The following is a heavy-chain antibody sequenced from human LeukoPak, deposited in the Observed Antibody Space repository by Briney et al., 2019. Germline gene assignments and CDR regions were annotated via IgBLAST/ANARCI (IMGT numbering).Heavy chain of an antibody. J-gene: IGHJ4*02. CDR2: IRYDGSNR. D-gene: IGHD3-10*01. CDR1: GSTFSSYG. V-gene: IGHV3-30*02. Sequence: GGSLRLSCGVSGSTFSSYGMHWVRQAPGKGLEWVAYIRYDGSNRHYADSVKGRFTISRDNSKNTLYLQMNSLRVEDTAVYYCAKGGRITMLRGVQRDHYFDYWGQGTLVTVSS. CDR3: AKGGRITMLRGVQRDHYFDY.